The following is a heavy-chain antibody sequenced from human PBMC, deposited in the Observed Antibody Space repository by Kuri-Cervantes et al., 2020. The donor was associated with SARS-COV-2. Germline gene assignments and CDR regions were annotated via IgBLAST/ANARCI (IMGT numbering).Heavy chain of an antibody. CDR3: ARASNDFWSGNYFDY. Sequence: ASVKASCKASGYTFTGYYMHWVRQAPGQGLEWVGWINPDTGYTNYAQKFQGRVTMTRDTSISTAYMEMSRLRSDDTAVYYCARASNDFWSGNYFDYWGQGPLVTVSS. CDR2: INPDTGYT. V-gene: IGHV1-2*02. CDR1: GYTFTGYY. J-gene: IGHJ4*02. D-gene: IGHD3-3*01.